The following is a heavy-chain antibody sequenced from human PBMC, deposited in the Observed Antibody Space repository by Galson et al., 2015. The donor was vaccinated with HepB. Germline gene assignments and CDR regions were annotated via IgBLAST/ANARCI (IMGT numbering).Heavy chain of an antibody. D-gene: IGHD3-10*01. CDR2: INQDESSK. V-gene: IGHV3-7*03. J-gene: IGHJ6*02. CDR1: GFTFSSYW. CDR3: ARRISLVRGIITKPDYYYGMDV. Sequence: SLRLSCAASGFTFSSYWMNWVRQAPGKGLEWVAHINQDESSKYYVDSVKGRFTISRDNAKDSVYLQLDSLRAEETAVYYCARRISLVRGIITKPDYYYGMDVWGQGTTFTCSS.